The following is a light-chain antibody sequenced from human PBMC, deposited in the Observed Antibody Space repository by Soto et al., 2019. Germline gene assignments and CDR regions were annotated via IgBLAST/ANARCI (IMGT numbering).Light chain of an antibody. V-gene: IGKV1-39*01. CDR2: GGS. CDR1: QSIGSY. CDR3: QQYHEYW. Sequence: DIQMTQSPSSLSASVGDRVTITCRASQSIGSYLNWYQQKPGKAPNLLIHGGSILQSGVPPRFSGGGGGTDFTLTISSMQPEDFATYYCQQYHEYWFGQGTKVDIK. J-gene: IGKJ1*01.